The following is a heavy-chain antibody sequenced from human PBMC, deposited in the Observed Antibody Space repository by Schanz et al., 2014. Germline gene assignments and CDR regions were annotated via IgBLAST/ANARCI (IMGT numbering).Heavy chain of an antibody. Sequence: EVQLVESGGGLVQPGGSLRLSCAASGFTFSDSCMHWVRQAPGKGLVWVSRTSHDGSFTTFADSVKGRFTISRDNAKNALYLQMKXXXXXXTAVYYCVRDTDYXXXSWGQGNXXXVSS. CDR1: GFTFSDSC. D-gene: IGHD4-17*01. CDR3: VRDTDYXXXS. J-gene: IGHJ5*02. V-gene: IGHV3-74*01. CDR2: TSHDGSFT.